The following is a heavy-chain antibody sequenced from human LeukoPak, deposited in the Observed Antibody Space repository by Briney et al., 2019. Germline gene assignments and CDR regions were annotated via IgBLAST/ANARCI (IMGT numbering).Heavy chain of an antibody. V-gene: IGHV3-30*03. CDR3: AASVEWL. Sequence: GGSLRLSCAASGFTFSSYGMHWVRQAPGKGLEWVAVISYDGSNKYYADSVKGRFTISRDNSKNTLYLQMNSLRAEDTAVYYCAASVEWLWGQGTLVTVSS. CDR2: ISYDGSNK. CDR1: GFTFSSYG. D-gene: IGHD3-3*01. J-gene: IGHJ4*02.